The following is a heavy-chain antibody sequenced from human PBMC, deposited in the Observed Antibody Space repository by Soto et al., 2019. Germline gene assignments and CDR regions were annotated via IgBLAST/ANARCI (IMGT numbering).Heavy chain of an antibody. CDR3: ARDLVPGYTGFSDY. D-gene: IGHD5-12*01. CDR2: INAYNGNT. J-gene: IGHJ4*02. V-gene: IGHV1-18*01. Sequence: ASVKVSCKASGYTFSNSGISWVRQAPGQGLEWMGWINAYNGNTNYAQQLQGRVSLTTDTSSSTAYMELRSLTSDDTAVYSCARDLVPGYTGFSDYWGQGTLVTVSS. CDR1: GYTFSNSG.